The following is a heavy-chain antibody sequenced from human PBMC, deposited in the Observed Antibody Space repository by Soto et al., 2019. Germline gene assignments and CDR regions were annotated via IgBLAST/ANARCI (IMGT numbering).Heavy chain of an antibody. J-gene: IGHJ5*02. CDR1: GGSISSSSYY. D-gene: IGHD3-10*01. Sequence: QLLESGPGLVKPSETLSLTCTVSGGSISSSSYYWGWIRQPPGKGLEWIGSIYYSGTTYYNPSLKSRVTISVDTSKNQFPRQLRCVTAADTASYYCARPWVWGENAPRGVPTWGQGTLVTVSS. V-gene: IGHV4-39*01. CDR3: ARPWVWGENAPRGVPT. CDR2: IYYSGTT.